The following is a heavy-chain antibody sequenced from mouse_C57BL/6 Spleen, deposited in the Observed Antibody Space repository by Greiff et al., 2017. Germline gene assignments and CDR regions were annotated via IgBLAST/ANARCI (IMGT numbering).Heavy chain of an antibody. CDR3: ARHDYAY. D-gene: IGHD2-13*01. J-gene: IGHJ3*01. V-gene: IGHV5-6*01. CDR1: GFNFSSYG. CDR2: ISSGGSYT. Sequence: EVKVVESGGDLVKPGGSLKLSCAASGFNFSSYGMSWVRQTPDKRLEWVATISSGGSYTYYPDSVKGRFTISRDNAQNTLYLQMSSLKSEDTAMYYCARHDYAYWGQGTLVTVSA.